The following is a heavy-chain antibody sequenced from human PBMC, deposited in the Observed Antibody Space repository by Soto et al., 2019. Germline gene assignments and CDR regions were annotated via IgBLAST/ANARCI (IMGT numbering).Heavy chain of an antibody. CDR3: ARADRTLVTSYSLDV. J-gene: IGHJ6*02. CDR1: GGSLGGDY. V-gene: IGHV4-34*01. Sequence: SETLSLTCAVYGGSLGGDYWTWIRQAPGKGLEWIGEINHSGTINFDPSLRSRLTISLDTSKKEFSLKLSSVTDADTATYYCARADRTLVTSYSLDVWGQGTTVTVSS. D-gene: IGHD2-21*02. CDR2: INHSGTI.